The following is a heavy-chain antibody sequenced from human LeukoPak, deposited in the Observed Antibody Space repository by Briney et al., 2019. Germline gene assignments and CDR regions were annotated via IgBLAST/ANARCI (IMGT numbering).Heavy chain of an antibody. CDR2: ITASSTAI. J-gene: IGHJ4*02. CDR1: GFNFDDYG. V-gene: IGHV3-21*01. Sequence: GGSLRLSCAASGFNFDDYGMSWVRQPPGKGLEWVSSITASSTAIYTADSVKGRFTISRDNAKNFLYLQMNSLRAEDTAVYYCARTYYDILTGYNPYFDYWGQGILVTVSS. D-gene: IGHD3-9*01. CDR3: ARTYYDILTGYNPYFDY.